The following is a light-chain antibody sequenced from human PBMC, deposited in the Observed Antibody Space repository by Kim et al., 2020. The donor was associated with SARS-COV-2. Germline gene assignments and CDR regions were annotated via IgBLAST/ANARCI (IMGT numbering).Light chain of an antibody. V-gene: IGKV1-NL1*01. CDR2: GAS. CDR1: EVIRDS. CDR3: QQYYRTPYT. J-gene: IGKJ2*01. Sequence: DIQMTQSPASLSASVGDRVTITCRASEVIRDSLTWYQHKPGKAPKLLVYGASTLESGAPSRFSASGSGTDYTLTISGLLPEDFATYHCQQYYRTPYTFGQGTKLEIK.